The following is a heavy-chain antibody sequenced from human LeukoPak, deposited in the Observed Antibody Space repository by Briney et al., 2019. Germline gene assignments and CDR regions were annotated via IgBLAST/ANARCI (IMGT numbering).Heavy chain of an antibody. J-gene: IGHJ6*02. D-gene: IGHD6-13*01. CDR1: GGSFSGYY. CDR2: INHSGST. Sequence: PSETLSLTCAVYGGSFSGYYWSWIRRPPGKGLEWIGEINHSGSTNYNPSLKSRVTISVDTSKNQFSLKLSSVTAADTAVYYCARDKSLIAAAGTGYYYGMDVWGQGTTVTVSS. V-gene: IGHV4-34*01. CDR3: ARDKSLIAAAGTGYYYGMDV.